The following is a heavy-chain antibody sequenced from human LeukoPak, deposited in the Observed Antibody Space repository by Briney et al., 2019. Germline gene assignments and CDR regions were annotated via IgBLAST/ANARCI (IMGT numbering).Heavy chain of an antibody. CDR2: ISYDGSNK. Sequence: GGSLRLSCAASGFTFSSYGMHWVRQAPAKGLEWVAVISYDGSNKYYADSVKGRFTISRDNSKNTLYLQMTSLRAEGTAVYYCAKDSGSRYSSSWLALYYYYYGMDVWGQGTTVTVSS. J-gene: IGHJ6*02. CDR3: AKDSGSRYSSSWLALYYYYYGMDV. V-gene: IGHV3-30*18. D-gene: IGHD6-13*01. CDR1: GFTFSSYG.